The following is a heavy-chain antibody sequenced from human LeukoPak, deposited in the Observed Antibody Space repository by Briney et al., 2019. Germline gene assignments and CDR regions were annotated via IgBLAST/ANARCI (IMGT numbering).Heavy chain of an antibody. CDR2: ISYDGSNK. J-gene: IGHJ3*02. Sequence: GRSLRLSCAASGFTFSSYAMHWVRQAPGKGLEWVAVISYDGSNKYYADSVKGRFTISRDNSKNTLYLQMNSLRAEDTAVYYCAKTGRYFDWFRDVFDIWGQGTMVTVSS. CDR3: AKTGRYFDWFRDVFDI. D-gene: IGHD3-9*01. CDR1: GFTFSSYA. V-gene: IGHV3-30-3*02.